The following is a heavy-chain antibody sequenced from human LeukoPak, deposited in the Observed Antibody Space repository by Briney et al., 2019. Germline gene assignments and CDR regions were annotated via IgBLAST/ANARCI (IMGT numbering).Heavy chain of an antibody. CDR1: GGSISSYY. J-gene: IGHJ5*02. CDR3: ARDTYYGSGSYSRFDP. CDR2: IYTSGST. Sequence: TSETLSLTCTVSGGSISSYYWSWIRQPAGKGLGWIGRIYTSGSTNYNPSLKSRVTMSVDTSKNQFSLKLSSVTAADTAVYYCARDTYYGSGSYSRFDPWGQGTLVTVSS. V-gene: IGHV4-4*07. D-gene: IGHD3-10*01.